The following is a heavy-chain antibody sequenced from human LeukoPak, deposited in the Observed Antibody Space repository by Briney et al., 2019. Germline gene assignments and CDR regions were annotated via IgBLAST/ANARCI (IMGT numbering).Heavy chain of an antibody. Sequence: GRSLRLSCAASGFTFSSYAMHWVRQAPGKGLEWVAVISYDGSNKYYADSVKGRFTISRDNAKNSLYLQMNSLRAEDTAVYYCAIDFWSGYFLYWGQGTLVTVSS. CDR1: GFTFSSYA. D-gene: IGHD3-3*01. V-gene: IGHV3-30-3*01. CDR3: AIDFWSGYFLY. J-gene: IGHJ4*02. CDR2: ISYDGSNK.